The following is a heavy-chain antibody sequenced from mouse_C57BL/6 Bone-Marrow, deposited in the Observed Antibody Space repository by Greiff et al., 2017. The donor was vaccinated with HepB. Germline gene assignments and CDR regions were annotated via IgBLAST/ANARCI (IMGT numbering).Heavy chain of an antibody. Sequence: DVQLQESGGGLVKPGGSLKLSCAASGFTFSDYGMHWVRQAPEKGLEWVAYISSGSSTIYYADTVKGRFTISRDNAKNTLFLQMTSLRSEDTAMYYCATPNWDFDYWGQGTTLTVSS. CDR1: GFTFSDYG. CDR2: ISSGSSTI. J-gene: IGHJ2*01. V-gene: IGHV5-17*01. D-gene: IGHD4-1*01. CDR3: ATPNWDFDY.